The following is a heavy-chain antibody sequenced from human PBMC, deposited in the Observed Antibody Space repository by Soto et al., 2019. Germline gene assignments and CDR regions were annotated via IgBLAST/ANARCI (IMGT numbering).Heavy chain of an antibody. CDR1: GYAFSSYA. CDR3: ARSIVVVTAADY. D-gene: IGHD2-21*02. V-gene: IGHV1-3*01. J-gene: IGHJ4*02. CDR2: INAGNGNT. Sequence: ASVNVSCKASGYAFSSYAMHWGRQAPGQRLEWMGWINAGNGNTKYSQKFQGRVTITRDTSASTAYMELSSLRSEDTAVYYCARSIVVVTAADYWGQGTLVTVS.